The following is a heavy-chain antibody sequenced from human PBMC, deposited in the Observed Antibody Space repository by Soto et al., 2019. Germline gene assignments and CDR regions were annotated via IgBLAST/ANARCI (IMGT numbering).Heavy chain of an antibody. CDR3: ARHVNYFDY. V-gene: IGHV4-59*01. Sequence: ETLSLTCTASGGSMSSYCWNWIRQPPGKGLEWIGYIYDSGSTNYNPSLKSRVTISVDTSKNQFSLKLSSVTAADTAVYYCARHVNYFDYWGQGTLVTVSS. CDR2: IYDSGST. CDR1: GGSMSSYC. J-gene: IGHJ4*02.